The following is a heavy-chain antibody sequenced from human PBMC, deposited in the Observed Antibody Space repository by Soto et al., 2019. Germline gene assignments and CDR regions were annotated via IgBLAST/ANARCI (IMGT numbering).Heavy chain of an antibody. Sequence: ASVKVSCKASGFTFTSSAVQWVRQARGQRLEWIGWIVVGSGNTNYAQKFQERVTITRDMSTSTAYMELSSLRSEDTAVYYCAADWSHLRYYYYGMDVWGQGTTVTVS. D-gene: IGHD3-10*01. J-gene: IGHJ6*02. CDR2: IVVGSGNT. CDR3: AADWSHLRYYYYGMDV. V-gene: IGHV1-58*01. CDR1: GFTFTSSA.